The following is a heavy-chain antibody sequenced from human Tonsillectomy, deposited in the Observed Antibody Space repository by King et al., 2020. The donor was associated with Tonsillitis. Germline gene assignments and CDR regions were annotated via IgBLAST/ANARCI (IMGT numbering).Heavy chain of an antibody. D-gene: IGHD6-6*01. J-gene: IGHJ4*02. V-gene: IGHV4-39*01. CDR3: VRSGYSSSFVHY. CDR2: VFYSGST. Sequence: LQLQESGPGLVKPSETLSLTCAVSGGSISRSSSYWGWIRQPPGKGLEWIGNVFYSGSTYYHPSLVSRVTMSVDTSQNQLSLELSSVTAADTAVYYCVRSGYSSSFVHYWGQGTLVTVSS. CDR1: GGSISRSSSY.